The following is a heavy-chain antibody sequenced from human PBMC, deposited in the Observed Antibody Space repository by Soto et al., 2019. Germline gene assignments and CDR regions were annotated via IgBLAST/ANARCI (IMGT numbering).Heavy chain of an antibody. V-gene: IGHV4-59*01. J-gene: IGHJ6*02. CDR2: IYYSGST. Sequence: PPQTLSLAGTVSGGSISSYYWSWIRQPPGKGLEWIGYIYYSGSTNYNPSLKSRVTISVDTSKNQFSLKLSSVTAADTAVYYCARVHPRLRSGYCSSTSCYTPSLGMDDWGQGTTVTVS. CDR3: ARVHPRLRSGYCSSTSCYTPSLGMDD. CDR1: GGSISSYY. D-gene: IGHD2-2*02.